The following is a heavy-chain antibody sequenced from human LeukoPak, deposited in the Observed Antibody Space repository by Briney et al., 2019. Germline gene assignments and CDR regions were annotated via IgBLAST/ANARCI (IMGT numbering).Heavy chain of an antibody. Sequence: SETLSLTCAVYGGSFSGYYWSWIRQPPGKGLEWIGEINHSGSTNYNPSLKSRVTISVDTSKNQFSLKLSSVTAADTAVYYWARGGSSGWYVYYGMDVWGQGTTVTVSS. CDR2: INHSGST. V-gene: IGHV4-34*01. CDR1: GGSFSGYY. J-gene: IGHJ6*02. CDR3: ARGGSSGWYVYYGMDV. D-gene: IGHD6-19*01.